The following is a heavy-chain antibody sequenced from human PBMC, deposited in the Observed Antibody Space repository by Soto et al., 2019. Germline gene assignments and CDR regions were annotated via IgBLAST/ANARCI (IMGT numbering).Heavy chain of an antibody. D-gene: IGHD5-12*01. CDR3: AREGSGYNF. CDR1: GGSFINFV. J-gene: IGHJ4*02. CDR2: IVPVFGRP. V-gene: IGHV1-69*13. Sequence: SVKVSCRASGGSFINFVIRLLRQAPGQGLEWMGGIVPVFGRPNYAQRFRGRLTITADESTSTGYMELISLRSDDTAVYYCAREGSGYNFWGQGTQVTVSS.